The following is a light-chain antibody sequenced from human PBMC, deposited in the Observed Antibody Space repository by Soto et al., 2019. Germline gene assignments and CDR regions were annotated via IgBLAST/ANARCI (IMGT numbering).Light chain of an antibody. CDR3: QQYNNWPPYT. CDR2: GAS. V-gene: IGKV3-15*01. CDR1: QSVSSN. Sequence: ETVMTQSPATLSVSPGERATLSCRASQSVSSNLAWYQQKPGQARRLLIYGASTRATGVPARFSGSGSRTQFTLPISSLQSEDFAVYYCQQYNNWPPYTFGQGTKLEIK. J-gene: IGKJ2*01.